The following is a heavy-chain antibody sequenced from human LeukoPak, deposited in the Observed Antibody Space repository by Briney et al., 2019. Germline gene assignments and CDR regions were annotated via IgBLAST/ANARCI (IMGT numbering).Heavy chain of an antibody. J-gene: IGHJ5*02. CDR2: ISASGATT. V-gene: IGHV3-23*01. CDR1: GFTFSKSD. Sequence: GGSLRLSCAAPGFTFSKSDMIWVRQAPGKGLEWVSIISASGATTFYADSVRGRFTISRDNSENTLYLELNSLRDEDTAMYHCAKKGTSWSPRFDPWGQGILVTVSS. CDR3: AKKGTSWSPRFDP. D-gene: IGHD6-13*01.